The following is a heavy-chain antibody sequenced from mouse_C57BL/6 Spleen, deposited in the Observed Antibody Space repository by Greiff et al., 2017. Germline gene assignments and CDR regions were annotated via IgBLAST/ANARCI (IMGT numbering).Heavy chain of an antibody. J-gene: IGHJ1*03. CDR1: GYSITSGYD. CDR3: ARGPPYYGSSRWYFDV. CDR2: ISYSGST. V-gene: IGHV3-1*01. D-gene: IGHD1-1*01. Sequence: DVKLQESGPGMVKPSQSLSLTCTVTGYSITSGYDWHWIRHFPGNKLEWMGYISYSGSTNYNPSLKSRISITHDTSKNHFFLKLNSVTTEDTATYYCARGPPYYGSSRWYFDVWGTGTTVTVSS.